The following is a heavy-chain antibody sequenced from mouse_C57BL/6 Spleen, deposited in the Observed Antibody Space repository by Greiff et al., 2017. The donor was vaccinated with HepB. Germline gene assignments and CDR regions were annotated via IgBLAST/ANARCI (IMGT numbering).Heavy chain of an antibody. J-gene: IGHJ2*01. CDR1: GYTFTDYY. CDR2: INPNNGGT. V-gene: IGHV1-26*01. D-gene: IGHD1-1*01. CDR3: ARSEITFDY. Sequence: EVQLQQSGPELVKPGASVKISCKASGYTFTDYYMNWVKQSHGKSLEWIGDINPNNGGTSYNQKFKGKATLTVDKSSSTAYMELRSLTSEDSAVYYCARSEITFDYWGQGTTLTGSS.